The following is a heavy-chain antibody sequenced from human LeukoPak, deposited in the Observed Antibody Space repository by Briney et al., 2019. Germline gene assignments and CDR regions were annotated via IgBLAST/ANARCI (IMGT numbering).Heavy chain of an antibody. V-gene: IGHV3-23*01. D-gene: IGHD3-22*01. J-gene: IGHJ4*02. CDR2: ISGSGGST. CDR3: ARDRIDSSGDYDY. Sequence: GGSLRLSCAASGFTFSSYGMSWVRQAPGKGLEWVSAISGSGGSTYYADSVKGRFTISRDNSKNTLYLQMNSLRAEDTAVYYCARDRIDSSGDYDYWGQGTLVTVSS. CDR1: GFTFSSYG.